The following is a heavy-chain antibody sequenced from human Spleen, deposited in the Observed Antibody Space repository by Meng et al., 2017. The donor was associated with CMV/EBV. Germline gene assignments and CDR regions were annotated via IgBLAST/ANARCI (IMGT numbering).Heavy chain of an antibody. J-gene: IGHJ5*02. D-gene: IGHD5-12*01. CDR2: MYDSGIT. CDR3: ARGYSGLSWFDP. CDR1: GGSISRHY. V-gene: IGHV4-59*11. Sequence: SETLALTCTVSGGSISRHYWNWIRQAPGKGLEWIGFMYDSGITRYNPSLRSRVSISVDTSKNQFSLKLSSVTAADTAVYYCARGYSGLSWFDPWGQGTLVTVSS.